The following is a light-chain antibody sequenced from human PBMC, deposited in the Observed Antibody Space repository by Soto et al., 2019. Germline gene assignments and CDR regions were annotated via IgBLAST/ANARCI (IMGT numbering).Light chain of an antibody. CDR2: TNN. CDR1: SSNIGAGFD. V-gene: IGLV1-40*01. CDR3: QSYDSDLSGAV. J-gene: IGLJ1*01. Sequence: QSVLTQPPSVSGAPGQSVTIFCTGSSSNIGAGFDVHWYHQLPGTAPKLLLYTNNNRPSGVPDRFSVSRSGTSASLAITGLQAEDEADYYCQSYDSDLSGAVFGTGTKLTVL.